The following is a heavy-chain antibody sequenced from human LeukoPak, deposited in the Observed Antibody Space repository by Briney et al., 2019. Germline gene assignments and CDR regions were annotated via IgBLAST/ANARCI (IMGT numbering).Heavy chain of an antibody. CDR2: IYYSGST. CDR1: GGSISSYY. Sequence: ASETLSLTCTVSGGSISSYYWSWIRQPPGKGLEWIGYIYYSGSTNYNPSLKSRVTISVDTSKNQFSLKLSSVTAADTAVYYCARGGSSWYDAFDIWGQGTMVTVSS. J-gene: IGHJ3*02. V-gene: IGHV4-59*12. D-gene: IGHD6-13*01. CDR3: ARGGSSWYDAFDI.